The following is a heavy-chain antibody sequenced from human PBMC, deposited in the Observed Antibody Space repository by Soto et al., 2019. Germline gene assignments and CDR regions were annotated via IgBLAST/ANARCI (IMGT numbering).Heavy chain of an antibody. CDR3: ARSPIAAAGKADRGRYGMDV. J-gene: IGHJ6*02. Sequence: GSGPTLVNPTQTLTLTCTFSGFSLSTSGMCVSWIRQPPGKALEWLALIDWDDDKYYSTSLKTRLTISKDTSKNQVVLTMTNMDPVDTATYYCARSPIAAAGKADRGRYGMDVWGQGTTVTVSS. CDR2: IDWDDDK. V-gene: IGHV2-70*01. CDR1: GFSLSTSGMC. D-gene: IGHD6-13*01.